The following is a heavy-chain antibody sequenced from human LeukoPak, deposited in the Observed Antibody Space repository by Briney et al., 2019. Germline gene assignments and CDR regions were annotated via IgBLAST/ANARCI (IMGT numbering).Heavy chain of an antibody. V-gene: IGHV4-4*02. J-gene: IGHJ3*02. Sequence: SETLSLTCAVSGGSISSQNWWTWVRQPPGKGPEWIGEIFHTETTNYNPSLKSRVTISVDTSKNQFSLKLSSVTAADTAVYYCAREAPWLSDAFDIWGQGTMVTVSS. CDR1: GGSISSQNW. D-gene: IGHD3-22*01. CDR2: IFHTETT. CDR3: AREAPWLSDAFDI.